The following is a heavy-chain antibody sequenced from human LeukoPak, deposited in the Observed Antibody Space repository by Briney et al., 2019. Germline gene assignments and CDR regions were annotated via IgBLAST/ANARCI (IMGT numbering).Heavy chain of an antibody. V-gene: IGHV4-34*01. CDR1: GGSSSGYY. J-gene: IGHJ4*02. Sequence: SETLSLTCAVYGGSSSGYYWSWIRQPPGKGLEWIGEINHSGSTNYNPSLKSRVTISVDTSKNQFSLKLSSVTAADTAVYYCARGRTKAIDYWGQGTLVTVSS. D-gene: IGHD2-8*01. CDR3: ARGRTKAIDY. CDR2: INHSGST.